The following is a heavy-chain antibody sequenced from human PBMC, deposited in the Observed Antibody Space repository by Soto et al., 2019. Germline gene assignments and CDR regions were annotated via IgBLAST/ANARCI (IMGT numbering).Heavy chain of an antibody. Sequence: DLEQSGAEVKRPGASVKVSCKASGYTFSDFDINWLRQASGQGPEWMGWMNAKSGDTFFAQRFQGKFSMTWDTSLSTAYMEVGSLTSDDTAMYYCARGNPFNYAGFDVWGQGTTVAVSS. CDR2: MNAKSGDT. CDR3: ARGNPFNYAGFDV. CDR1: GYTFSDFD. V-gene: IGHV1-8*01. D-gene: IGHD3-16*01. J-gene: IGHJ6*02.